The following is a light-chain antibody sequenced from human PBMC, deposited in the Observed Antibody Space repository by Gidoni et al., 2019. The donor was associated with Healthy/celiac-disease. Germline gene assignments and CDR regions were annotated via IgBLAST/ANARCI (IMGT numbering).Light chain of an antibody. CDR3: QQSYSTPLT. CDR2: WAS. V-gene: IGKV4-1*01. Sequence: ATINCKSSQSVLYSSNNKNYLAWYQQKPGQPPKLLIYWASTRESGVPDRFSGSGSGTDFTLTISSLQAEDVAVYYCQQSYSTPLTFGPGTKVDIK. CDR1: QSVLYSSNNKNY. J-gene: IGKJ3*01.